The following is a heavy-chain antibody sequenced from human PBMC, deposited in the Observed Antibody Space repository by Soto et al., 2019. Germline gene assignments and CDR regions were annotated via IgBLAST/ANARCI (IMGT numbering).Heavy chain of an antibody. J-gene: IGHJ4*02. V-gene: IGHV1-69*13. CDR1: GGTFSSYA. Sequence: VASVKVSCKASGGTFSSYAISWVRQAPGQGLEWMGGIIPIFGTANYAQKFQGRVTITADESTSTAYMELSSLRSEDTAVYYCARSEKVVVINSFDYWGQGTLVTVSS. CDR3: ARSEKVVVINSFDY. D-gene: IGHD3-22*01. CDR2: IIPIFGTA.